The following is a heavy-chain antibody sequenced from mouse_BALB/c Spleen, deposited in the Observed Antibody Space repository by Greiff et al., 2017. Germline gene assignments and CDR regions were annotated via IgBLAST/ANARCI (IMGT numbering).Heavy chain of an antibody. J-gene: IGHJ3*01. V-gene: IGHV1S29*02. CDR1: GYTFTDYN. CDR2: IYPYNGGT. D-gene: IGHD1-1*01. CDR3: ARAGHYGSSDEGFAY. Sequence: VQLQQSGPELVKPGASVKISCKASGYTFTDYNMHWVKQSHGKSLEWIGYIYPYNGGTGYNQKFKSKATLTVDTSSSTAYMQLSSLASEDSALYYCARAGHYGSSDEGFAYWGQGTLVTVSA.